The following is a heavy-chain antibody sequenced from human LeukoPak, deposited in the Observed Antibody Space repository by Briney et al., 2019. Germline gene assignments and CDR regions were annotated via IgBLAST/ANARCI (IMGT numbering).Heavy chain of an antibody. Sequence: GGSLRLSCAASGFTFSSYSLSWVRQAPGKGLEWVSSISSSSTSIYYADSVKGRFTISRDNSKNTLYLQLNSLRAEDTAVYYCAKGGLLLWFGDSAFDIWGQGTMVTVSS. J-gene: IGHJ3*02. CDR2: ISSSSTSI. CDR1: GFTFSSYS. CDR3: AKGGLLLWFGDSAFDI. V-gene: IGHV3-21*01. D-gene: IGHD3-10*01.